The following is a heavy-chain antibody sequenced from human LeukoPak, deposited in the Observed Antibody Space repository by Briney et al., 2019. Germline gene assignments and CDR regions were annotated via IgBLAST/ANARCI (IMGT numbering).Heavy chain of an antibody. Sequence: PGGSLRLSCAASGFTVSSNYMSWVRQAPGKGLEWVPVIYSGGSTYYADSVKGRFTISRDNSKNTLYLQMNSLRAEDTAVYYCARADRHSITMIVAVVAFDIWGQGTMVTVSS. D-gene: IGHD3-22*01. CDR1: GFTVSSNY. J-gene: IGHJ3*02. CDR3: ARADRHSITMIVAVVAFDI. CDR2: IYSGGST. V-gene: IGHV3-66*01.